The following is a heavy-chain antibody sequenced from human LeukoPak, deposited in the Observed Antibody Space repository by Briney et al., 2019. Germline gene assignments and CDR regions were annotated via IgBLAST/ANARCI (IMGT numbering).Heavy chain of an antibody. D-gene: IGHD3-9*01. CDR1: GFTFSSYG. J-gene: IGHJ4*02. Sequence: PGRSLILSCAASGFTFSSYGMHWVRQAPGKGLEWVAVIWYDGSNKYYADSVKGRFTISRDNSKNTLHLQMNSLRAEDTDVYYCARECHYDILTGPVDYWGQGTLVTVSS. V-gene: IGHV3-33*01. CDR2: IWYDGSNK. CDR3: ARECHYDILTGPVDY.